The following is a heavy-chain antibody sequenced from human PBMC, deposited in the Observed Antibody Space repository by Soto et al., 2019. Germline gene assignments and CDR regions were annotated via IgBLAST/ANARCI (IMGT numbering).Heavy chain of an antibody. CDR2: IYHTGST. CDR1: NASISNPIYY. J-gene: IGHJ5*02. V-gene: IGHV4-39*02. Sequence: SETLSLTCTVSNASISNPIYYWGWIRQPPGKGLEWIGSIYHTGSTYYNPSLQGRVTISLDTSKNQFSLKLSSVTAADTAVYYCAREAIFGVVQGFDPWGQGTLVTVSS. D-gene: IGHD3-3*01. CDR3: AREAIFGVVQGFDP.